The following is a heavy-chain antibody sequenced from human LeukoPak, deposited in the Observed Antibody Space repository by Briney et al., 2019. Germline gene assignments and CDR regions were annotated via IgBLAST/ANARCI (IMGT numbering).Heavy chain of an antibody. CDR2: INPSGGST. CDR1: GYTFLSYG. Sequence: ASVKVSCKASGYTFLSYGIIWVRQAPGQGLERMGIINPSGGSTSYAQNFQGRVTMTRDMSTSTVYMELSSLRSEDTAVYFCARDRGQHAFDIWGQGTMVTVSS. V-gene: IGHV1-46*01. J-gene: IGHJ3*02. D-gene: IGHD1-26*01. CDR3: ARDRGQHAFDI.